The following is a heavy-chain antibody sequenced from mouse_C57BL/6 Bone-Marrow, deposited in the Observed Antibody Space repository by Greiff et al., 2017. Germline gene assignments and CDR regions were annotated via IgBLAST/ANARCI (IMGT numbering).Heavy chain of an antibody. D-gene: IGHD2-5*01. CDR3: ARYSNYVDYAMDY. CDR2: INPSNGGT. Sequence: QVQLQQPGTELVKPGASVKLSCKASGYTFTSYWMHWVKQRPGQGLVWIGNINPSNGGTNYNEKFKSKATLTVDKSSSTAYMQLSSLTSEDSAVYYCARYSNYVDYAMDYWGQGTSVTVSS. CDR1: GYTFTSYW. V-gene: IGHV1-53*01. J-gene: IGHJ4*01.